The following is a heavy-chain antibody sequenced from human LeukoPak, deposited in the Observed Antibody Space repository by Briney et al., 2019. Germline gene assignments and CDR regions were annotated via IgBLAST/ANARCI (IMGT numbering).Heavy chain of an antibody. V-gene: IGHV3-21*01. J-gene: IGHJ4*02. D-gene: IGHD1-26*01. CDR3: ATLGGTIVGATMWLDY. CDR2: ISSSSSYI. Sequence: KSGGSLRLSCAASGFTFSSYSMNWVRQAPGKGLEWVSSISSSSSYIYYADSVKGRFTISRDNAKNSLYLQMNSLRAEDTAVYYCATLGGTIVGATMWLDYWGQGTLVTVSS. CDR1: GFTFSSYS.